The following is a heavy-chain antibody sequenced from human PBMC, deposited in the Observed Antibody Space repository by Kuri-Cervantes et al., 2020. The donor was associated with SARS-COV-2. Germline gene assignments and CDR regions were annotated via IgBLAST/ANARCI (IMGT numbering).Heavy chain of an antibody. J-gene: IGHJ4*02. CDR3: AREACSGGSCHLDY. D-gene: IGHD2-15*01. CDR1: GGTFSSYA. Sequence: SVHVSCKASGGTFSSYAISWVRQAPGQGLEWMGGSIPILGIANYAQKFQGRVTITANKSTSTAYTELSSLRSEDTAVYYCAREACSGGSCHLDYWGQGTLVTVSS. V-gene: IGHV1-69*10. CDR2: SIPILGIA.